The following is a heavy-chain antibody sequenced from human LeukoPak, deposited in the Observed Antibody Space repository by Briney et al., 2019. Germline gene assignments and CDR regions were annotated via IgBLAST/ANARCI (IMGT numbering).Heavy chain of an antibody. CDR3: AREATYYYDSSGYSSPWFDP. Sequence: PSETLSLTCTVSGGSISSGGYYWSWIRQHPGKGLEWIGYICYSGSTYYNPSLKSRVTISVDTSKNQFSLKLSSVTAADTAVYYCAREATYYYDSSGYSSPWFDPWGQGTLVTVSS. V-gene: IGHV4-31*03. CDR1: GGSISSGGYY. D-gene: IGHD3-22*01. CDR2: ICYSGST. J-gene: IGHJ5*02.